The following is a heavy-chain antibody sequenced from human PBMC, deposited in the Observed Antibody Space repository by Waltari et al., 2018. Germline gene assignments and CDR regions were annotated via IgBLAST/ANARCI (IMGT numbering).Heavy chain of an antibody. Sequence: QVQLVQSGAEVKKPGASVKVSCKASGYPFTTYYMHWVRQAPGQGLEWVGIINPDGGSTSYAQKFQDRLTMTRDTSTSTVYMQQTSLASEDTAVYYCASQRAGSGWLSIDYWGQGTLVTVSS. D-gene: IGHD6-19*01. CDR1: GYPFTTYY. V-gene: IGHV1-46*03. CDR3: ASQRAGSGWLSIDY. CDR2: INPDGGST. J-gene: IGHJ4*02.